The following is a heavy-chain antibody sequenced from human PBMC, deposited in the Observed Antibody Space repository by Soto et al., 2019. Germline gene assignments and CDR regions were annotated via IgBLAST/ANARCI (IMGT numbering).Heavy chain of an antibody. CDR1: ALNFSSYW. CDR2: MNQDGNQK. Sequence: EVQLVESGGGLVQPGGSLRLSCADSALNFSSYWMSWVRQAPGKGLEWVANMNQDGNQKYYVDSVRGRFTISRDNTKNSLFLQMNSLRAEDTAVYYCARDADEGYYGSRRQVGGDYWGQGTLVTVSS. D-gene: IGHD3-10*01. V-gene: IGHV3-7*01. CDR3: ARDADEGYYGSRRQVGGDY. J-gene: IGHJ4*02.